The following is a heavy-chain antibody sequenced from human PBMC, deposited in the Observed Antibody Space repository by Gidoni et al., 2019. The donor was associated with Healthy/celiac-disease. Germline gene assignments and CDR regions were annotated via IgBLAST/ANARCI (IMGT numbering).Heavy chain of an antibody. Sequence: QVQLQESGPGLVKPSETLSLTCTVSGGSLSSYYWSWIRQPPGKGLEWIGYIYYSGSTNYNPSLKSRVTISVDTSKNQFSLKLSSVTAADTAVYYCARWKARQYSSSWDNFDYWGQGTLVTVSS. CDR2: IYYSGST. V-gene: IGHV4-59*01. J-gene: IGHJ4*02. CDR3: ARWKARQYSSSWDNFDY. D-gene: IGHD6-13*01. CDR1: GGSLSSYY.